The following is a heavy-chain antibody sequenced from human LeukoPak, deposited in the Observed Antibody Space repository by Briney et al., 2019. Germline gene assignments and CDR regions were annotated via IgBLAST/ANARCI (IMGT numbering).Heavy chain of an antibody. CDR3: ASIEWKEYYFDY. D-gene: IGHD5-12*01. J-gene: IGHJ4*02. CDR2: IYYSGST. CDR1: GGSISSYY. Sequence: SETLSLTCTVSGGSISSYYWSWIRQPPGKGLEWIGYIYYSGSTNYNPSLKSRVTTSVDTSKNQFSLKLSSVTAADTAVYYCASIEWKEYYFDYWGQGTLVTVSS. V-gene: IGHV4-59*01.